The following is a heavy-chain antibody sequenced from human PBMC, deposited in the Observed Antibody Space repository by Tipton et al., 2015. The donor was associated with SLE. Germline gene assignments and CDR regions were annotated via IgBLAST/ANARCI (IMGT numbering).Heavy chain of an antibody. D-gene: IGHD3-10*01. CDR1: GGSISSHY. V-gene: IGHV4-59*11. CDR3: ARAGRAMVRGVIIFHPLEEADYYMDV. Sequence: TLSLTCTVSGGSISSHYWSWIRQPPGKGLEWIGYIYYSGSTYYNPSLKSRVTISVDTSKNQFSLKLSPVTAADTAVYYCARAGRAMVRGVIIFHPLEEADYYMDVWGKGTTVTVS. CDR2: IYYSGST. J-gene: IGHJ6*03.